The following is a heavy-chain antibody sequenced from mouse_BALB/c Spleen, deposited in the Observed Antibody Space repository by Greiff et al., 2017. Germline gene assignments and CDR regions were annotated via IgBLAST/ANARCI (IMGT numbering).Heavy chain of an antibody. D-gene: IGHD2-1*01. CDR3: ARHALYYGNYGWFDY. CDR2: ISSGGGST. V-gene: IGHV5-12-1*01. J-gene: IGHJ2*01. CDR1: GFAFSSYD. Sequence: EVQVVESGGGLVKPGGSLKLSCAASGFAFSSYDMSWVRQTPEKRLEWVAYISSGGGSTYYPDTVKGRFTISRDNAKNTLYLQMSSLKSEDTAMYYCARHALYYGNYGWFDYWGQGTTLTVSS.